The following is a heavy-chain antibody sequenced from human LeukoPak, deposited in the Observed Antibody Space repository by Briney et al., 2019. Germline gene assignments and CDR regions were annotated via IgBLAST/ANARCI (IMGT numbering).Heavy chain of an antibody. CDR3: ATGNGNMVRGVIIPVDTFDY. CDR1: GGSISSSSYY. V-gene: IGHV4-39*01. Sequence: SETLSLTCTVSGGSISSSSYYWGWIRQPPGKGLEWIGSIYYSGSTYYNPSLKSRVTISVDTSKNQFSLKLSSVNAADTAVYYCATGNGNMVRGVIIPVDTFDYWGQGTLVTVSS. CDR2: IYYSGST. J-gene: IGHJ4*02. D-gene: IGHD3-10*01.